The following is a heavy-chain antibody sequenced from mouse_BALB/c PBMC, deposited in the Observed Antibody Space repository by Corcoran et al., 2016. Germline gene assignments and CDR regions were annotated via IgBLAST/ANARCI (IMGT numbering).Heavy chain of an antibody. CDR3: AREPYARNY. CDR2: INTYTGEP. CDR1: GYTFTNYG. Sequence: QIQLVQSGPELKKPGETVKISCKASGYTFTNYGMNWVKQAPGKGLKWMGWINTYTGEPTNADDFKGRFAFSLETSASTDYLQINNLKNEDMATYISAREPYARNYWGQGTSVTVSS. J-gene: IGHJ4*01. V-gene: IGHV9-1*02.